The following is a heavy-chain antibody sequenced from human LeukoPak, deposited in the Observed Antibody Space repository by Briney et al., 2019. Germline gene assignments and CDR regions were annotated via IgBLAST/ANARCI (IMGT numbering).Heavy chain of an antibody. V-gene: IGHV3-23*01. CDR2: IYASGENT. Sequence: GGSLRLSCAASGFTFSSYAMTWVRQAPGKGLEWVSGIYASGENTYYADSVKGRFTISRDNAKNTLYLQMNSLRAEDTAVYYCARSRTYGDYGRGLDYWGQGSLVTVSS. J-gene: IGHJ4*02. D-gene: IGHD4-17*01. CDR3: ARSRTYGDYGRGLDY. CDR1: GFTFSSYA.